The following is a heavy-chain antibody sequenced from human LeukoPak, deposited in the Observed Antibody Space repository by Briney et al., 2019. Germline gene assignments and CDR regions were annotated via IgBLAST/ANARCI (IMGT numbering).Heavy chain of an antibody. CDR2: IIPIFGTA. Sequence: SVKVSCKASGGTFSSYAISWVRQAPGQGLEWMGRIIPIFGTANYAQKFQGRVTITTDESTSTAYMELSSLRSEDTAVYYCARDRRVYSYGDYWGQGTLVTVSS. V-gene: IGHV1-69*05. D-gene: IGHD5-18*01. CDR3: ARDRRVYSYGDY. J-gene: IGHJ4*02. CDR1: GGTFSSYA.